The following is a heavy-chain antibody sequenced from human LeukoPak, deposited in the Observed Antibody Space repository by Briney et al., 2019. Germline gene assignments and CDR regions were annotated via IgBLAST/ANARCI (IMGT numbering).Heavy chain of an antibody. CDR3: ATFGGITAMVPYYFDY. D-gene: IGHD5-18*01. CDR1: GYTLTELS. J-gene: IGHJ4*02. V-gene: IGHV1-24*01. Sequence: ASVKVSCKVSGYTLTELSMHWVRQAPGKGLEWMGGFGPEDGETIYAQKFQGRVTMTEDTSTDTAYMELSSLRSEDTAVYYCATFGGITAMVPYYFDYWGQGTLVTVSS. CDR2: FGPEDGET.